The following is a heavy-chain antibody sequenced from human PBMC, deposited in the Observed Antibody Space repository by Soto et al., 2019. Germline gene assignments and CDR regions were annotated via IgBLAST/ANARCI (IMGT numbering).Heavy chain of an antibody. CDR3: TRDLSPPSSCGGDCYGMDV. V-gene: IGHV3-49*04. CDR2: IRSNAYGGTA. J-gene: IGHJ6*02. D-gene: IGHD2-21*01. Sequence: GGSLRLSCTASGFTFSDYAMSWVRQAPGKGLEWVGFIRSNAYGGTAEYAASVKGRFAISRDDSKSIAYLQMNSLKSDDTALYYCTRDLSPPSSCGGDCYGMDVWGQGXTVTV. CDR1: GFTFSDYA.